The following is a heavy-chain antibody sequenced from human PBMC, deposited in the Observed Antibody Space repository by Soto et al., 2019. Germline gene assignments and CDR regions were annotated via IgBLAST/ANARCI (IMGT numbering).Heavy chain of an antibody. Sequence: GESLKISCXGSGFRFTSYWIAWVRQMPGKGLEWMGIISPGDSDTRYSPSFQGLVTISADKSISAAYLQWSSLKASDTAMYYCARGYCSSTSCSGYFDYWGQGTLVTVSS. J-gene: IGHJ4*02. D-gene: IGHD2-2*01. CDR3: ARGYCSSTSCSGYFDY. CDR1: GFRFTSYW. CDR2: ISPGDSDT. V-gene: IGHV5-51*01.